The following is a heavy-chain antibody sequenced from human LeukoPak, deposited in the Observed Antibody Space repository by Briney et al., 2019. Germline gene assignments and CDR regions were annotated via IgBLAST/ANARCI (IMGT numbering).Heavy chain of an antibody. CDR1: GYAFTGYY. Sequence: ASVKVSCKASGYAFTGYYMHWVRQAPGQGLEWMGWINPNSGGTNYAQKSQGRVTMTRDTSISTAYMELSRLRSDDTAVYYCAKASGYSSSKPDFDIWGQGTMVTVSS. V-gene: IGHV1-2*02. CDR3: AKASGYSSSKPDFDI. D-gene: IGHD6-13*01. J-gene: IGHJ3*02. CDR2: INPNSGGT.